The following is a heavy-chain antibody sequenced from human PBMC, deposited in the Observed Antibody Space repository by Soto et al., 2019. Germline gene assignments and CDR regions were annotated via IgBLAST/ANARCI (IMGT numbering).Heavy chain of an antibody. V-gene: IGHV3-30*18. CDR1: GFTFSSYG. J-gene: IGHJ6*01. D-gene: IGHD3-10*01. CDR2: ISYDGSNK. CDR3: AKDTMDLYYYYGMDV. Sequence: QVQLVESGGGVVQPGRSLRLSCAASGFTFSSYGMHWVRQAPGKGLEWVAVISYDGSNKYYADSVKGRFTISRDNSKNTLYLQMNSLRAEDTAVYYCAKDTMDLYYYYGMDVW.